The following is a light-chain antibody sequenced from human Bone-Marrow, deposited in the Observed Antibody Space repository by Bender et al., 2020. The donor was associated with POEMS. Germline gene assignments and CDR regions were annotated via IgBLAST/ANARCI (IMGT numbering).Light chain of an antibody. CDR2: QDN. CDR3: QAWDSTTVV. CDR1: KLGSND. V-gene: IGLV3-1*01. Sequence: SFHLTQPPSVSVSPGQTASITCSADKLGSNDVSWFQQKPGQSPILVLYQDNKRPSGMPERFSGSNSGTTATLTISGTQALDEADYYCQAWDSTTVVFGGGTKLTVL. J-gene: IGLJ3*02.